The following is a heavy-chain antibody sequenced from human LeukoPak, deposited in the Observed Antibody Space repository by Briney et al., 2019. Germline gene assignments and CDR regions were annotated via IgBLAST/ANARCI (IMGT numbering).Heavy chain of an antibody. V-gene: IGHV3-53*01. J-gene: IGHJ4*02. CDR2: IYSGGRT. Sequence: GGSLRLSCAASGFTFSTYGLSWVRQAPGKGLEWGSVIYSGGRTYYADSVKGRFTISRDNSKNTLYLQMNSLRADDTAVYYCARDLGIAVAGTDYWGQGTLVTVSS. CDR1: GFTFSTYG. CDR3: ARDLGIAVAGTDY. D-gene: IGHD6-19*01.